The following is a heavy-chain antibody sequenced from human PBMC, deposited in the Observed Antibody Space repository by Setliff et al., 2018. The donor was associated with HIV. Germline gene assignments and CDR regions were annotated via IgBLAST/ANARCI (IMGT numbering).Heavy chain of an antibody. D-gene: IGHD3-22*01. CDR1: NDSITYYY. CDR2: IFDSENT. J-gene: IGHJ3*02. Sequence: SETLSLTCSVSNDSITYYYWNWIRQPPGKGLEWIGNIFDSENTNYNPSLKSRVTMSVDTSKNQFSLKLSSVTAADTAVYYCARQITSVTTEKLVVNDAFDIWGQGIRVTVSS. V-gene: IGHV4-59*01. CDR3: ARQITSVTTEKLVVNDAFDI.